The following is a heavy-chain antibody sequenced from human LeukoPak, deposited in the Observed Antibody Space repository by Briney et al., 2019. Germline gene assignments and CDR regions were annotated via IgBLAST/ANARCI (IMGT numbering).Heavy chain of an antibody. V-gene: IGHV4-59*01. Sequence: SETLSLTCTVSGGSISSYYWSWIRQPSGKGLEWIGYIYYSGSTNYNPSLKSRVTISLDTSKNQFSLKLSSVTAADTAVYFCARLTYYYDSSGYYQYYFDYWGQGTLVTVSS. J-gene: IGHJ4*02. CDR1: GGSISSYY. D-gene: IGHD3-22*01. CDR2: IYYSGST. CDR3: ARLTYYYDSSGYYQYYFDY.